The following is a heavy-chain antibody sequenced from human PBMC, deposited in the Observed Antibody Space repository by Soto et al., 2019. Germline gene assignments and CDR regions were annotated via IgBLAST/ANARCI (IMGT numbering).Heavy chain of an antibody. CDR1: GFTLSSYA. V-gene: IGHV3-23*01. CDR3: AKDGYSYGIGYFQH. D-gene: IGHD5-18*01. CDR2: ISGNGGTT. J-gene: IGHJ1*01. Sequence: PGGSLRLSCAASGFTLSSYAMIWVRQTPGKGLEWVSAISGNGGTTYYADSVKGRFTISRDRSKNTLYLQMNSLRAEDTAVYYCAKDGYSYGIGYFQHWGQGTLVTVSS.